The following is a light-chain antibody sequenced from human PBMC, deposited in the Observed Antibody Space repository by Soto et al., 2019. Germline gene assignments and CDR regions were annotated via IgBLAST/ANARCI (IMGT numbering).Light chain of an antibody. J-gene: IGKJ4*01. CDR2: DVS. Sequence: EIVLTQSPGTLSLSPGERATLSCRASQSVRNNYLVWYQQRPGQPPRFLMYDVSTRAAGIPDSFSGSGSGTDFTLTISRLEPEDFAVYYCQQYGSTPLTFGGGTKVEIE. CDR1: QSVRNNY. V-gene: IGKV3-20*01. CDR3: QQYGSTPLT.